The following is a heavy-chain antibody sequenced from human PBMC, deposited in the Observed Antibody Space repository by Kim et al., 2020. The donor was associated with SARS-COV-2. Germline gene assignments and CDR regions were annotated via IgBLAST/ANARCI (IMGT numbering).Heavy chain of an antibody. J-gene: IGHJ4*02. V-gene: IGHV4-59*13. CDR3: ARVPYGSGRIDY. D-gene: IGHD3-10*01. CDR1: GGSISSYY. CDR2: IYYSGST. Sequence: SETLSLTCTDSGGSISSYYWSWIRQPPGKGLEWIGYIYYSGSTNYNPSLKSRVTISVDTSKNQFSLKLNSVTAADTAVYYCARVPYGSGRIDYWGQGTL.